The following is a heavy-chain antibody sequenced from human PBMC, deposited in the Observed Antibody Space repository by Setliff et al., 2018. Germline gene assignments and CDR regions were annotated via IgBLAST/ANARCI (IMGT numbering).Heavy chain of an antibody. V-gene: IGHV1-3*01. CDR3: ARGRVLATSEADLGDY. CDR1: GYTFTSYA. Sequence: ASVKVSCKASGYTFTSYAIHWVRQAPGQRLEWMGWINAGNGNTKYSQEFQDRVTITRDTSASIAFMELSSLRFDDTAVYYCARGRVLATSEADLGDYWGQGTLVTVSS. CDR2: INAGNGNT. J-gene: IGHJ4*02. D-gene: IGHD6-19*01.